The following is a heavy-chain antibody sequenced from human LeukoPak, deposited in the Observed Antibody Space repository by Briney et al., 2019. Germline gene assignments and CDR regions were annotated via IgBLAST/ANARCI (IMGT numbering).Heavy chain of an antibody. CDR1: GYSFTSYW. J-gene: IGHJ5*02. CDR3: YITMVRGVIIANQKRFDP. Sequence: GESLKISCKGSGYSFTSYWIGWVRQMPGKGLEWMGIIYPGDSDTRYSPSFQGQVTISADKSISTAYLQWSSLKASDTATYYCYITMVRGVIIANQKRFDPWGQGTLVTVSS. D-gene: IGHD3-10*01. CDR2: IYPGDSDT. V-gene: IGHV5-51*01.